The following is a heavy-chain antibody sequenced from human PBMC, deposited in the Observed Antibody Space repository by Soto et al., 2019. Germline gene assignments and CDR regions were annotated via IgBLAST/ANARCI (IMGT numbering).Heavy chain of an antibody. V-gene: IGHV3-30-3*02. J-gene: IGHJ5*02. CDR2: ISYDGSDK. CDR3: AKLTRGYCSGDSCPNWFDP. Sequence: GGSLRLSCAASGFTFSSYAMHWVRQAPGKGLEWVALISYDGSDKDYADSVKGRFTISRDNSKNTLYLQMNSLRAEDTAVYYCAKLTRGYCSGDSCPNWFDPWGQGTPVTVSS. D-gene: IGHD2-15*01. CDR1: GFTFSSYA.